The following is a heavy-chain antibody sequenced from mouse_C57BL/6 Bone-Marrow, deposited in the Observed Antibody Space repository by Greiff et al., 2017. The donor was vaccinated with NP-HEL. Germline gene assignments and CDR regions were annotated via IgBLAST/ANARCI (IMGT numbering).Heavy chain of an antibody. D-gene: IGHD1-1*01. Sequence: QVQLQQPGTELVKPGASVKLSCKASGYTFTSYWMHWVKQRPGQGLEWIGYINPNNGGTSYNQKFKGKATLTVNKSSSTAYMELRSLTSEDSAVYYCITTVVATNYWGQGTTLTVSS. CDR3: ITTVVATNY. V-gene: IGHV1-53*01. J-gene: IGHJ2*01. CDR1: GYTFTSYW. CDR2: INPNNGGT.